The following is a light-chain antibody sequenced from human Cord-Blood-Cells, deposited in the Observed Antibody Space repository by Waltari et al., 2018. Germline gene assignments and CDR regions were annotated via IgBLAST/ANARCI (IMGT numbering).Light chain of an antibody. CDR2: AAS. J-gene: IGKJ2*01. CDR1: QSLSSY. V-gene: IGKV1-39*01. Sequence: DIQMTQSPSSLSASVGDKVTITCRASQSLSSYLNLYQQKPGKAPKLLIYAASSLQSGVPSRFSGSGSGTDFTLTISSLQPEDFATYYCQQSYSTPYTFGQGTKLEIK. CDR3: QQSYSTPYT.